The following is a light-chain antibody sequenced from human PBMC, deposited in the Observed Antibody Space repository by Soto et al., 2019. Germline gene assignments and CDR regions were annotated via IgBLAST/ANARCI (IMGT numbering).Light chain of an antibody. CDR2: GAS. CDR1: QSVSSSY. J-gene: IGKJ1*01. V-gene: IGKV3-20*01. Sequence: DIVLPQSPGTLSLSPGERATLSCRASQSVSSSYLACYQQKPGQAPRLLIYGASSRATGIPDRFSGSGSGTDFTRTISRLEPEAFAVYSCKPYGRSTLTFGQGTKVEL. CDR3: KPYGRSTLT.